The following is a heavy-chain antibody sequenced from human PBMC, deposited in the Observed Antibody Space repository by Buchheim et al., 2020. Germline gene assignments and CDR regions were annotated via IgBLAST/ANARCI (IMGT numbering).Heavy chain of an antibody. J-gene: IGHJ6*02. CDR2: IWYDGSNK. V-gene: IGHV3-33*01. Sequence: QVQLVESGGGVVQPGRSLRLSCAASGFTFSSYGMHWVRQAPGKGLGWVAVIWYDGSNKYYADSVKGRFTISRDNSKNTLYLQMNSLRAEDTAVYYCARDCTGGVCYSYGMDVWGQGTT. CDR1: GFTFSSYG. D-gene: IGHD2-8*02. CDR3: ARDCTGGVCYSYGMDV.